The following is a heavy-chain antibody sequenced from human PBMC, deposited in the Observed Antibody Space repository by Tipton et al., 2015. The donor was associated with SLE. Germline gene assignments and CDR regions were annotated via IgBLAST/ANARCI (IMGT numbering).Heavy chain of an antibody. J-gene: IGHJ3*02. V-gene: IGHV3-23*01. CDR3: AKDAAYCGGDCYAFDM. D-gene: IGHD2-21*01. Sequence: GSLRLSCVASGFTFSYYAMSWVRQAPGKGLEWVSGISGSGGSTYYADSVKGRFTVSRDHSKNTLYLQMNSLRAEDTAVYYYAKDAAYCGGDCYAFDMWGQGTMVTVSS. CDR1: GFTFSYYA. CDR2: ISGSGGST.